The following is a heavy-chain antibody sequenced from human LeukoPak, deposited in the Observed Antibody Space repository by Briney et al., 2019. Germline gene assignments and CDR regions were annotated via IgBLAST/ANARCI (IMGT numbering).Heavy chain of an antibody. J-gene: IGHJ4*02. CDR2: ITGLESST. V-gene: IGHV3-23*01. CDR1: GFTFSRYG. D-gene: IGHD3-3*01. Sequence: GGSLRLSCAASGFTFSRYGMNWVRQAPGKGLGWVSTITGLESSTFYTDSVKGRFTISRDNSKNTLYLQMNSLRAEDTAAYYCVSEVWSGYNLDYWGQGTLVTVSS. CDR3: VSEVWSGYNLDY.